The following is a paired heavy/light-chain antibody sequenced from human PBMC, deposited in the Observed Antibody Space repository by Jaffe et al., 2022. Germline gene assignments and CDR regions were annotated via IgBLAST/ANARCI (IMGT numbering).Light chain of an antibody. CDR2: EVS. J-gene: IGLJ3*02. Sequence: QSALTQPASVSGSPGQSITISCTGTSSDVGSYNLVSWYQQHPGKAPKLMIYEVSKRPSGVSNRFSGSKSGNTASLTISGLQAEDEADYYCCSYAGSSLLVFGGGTKLTVL. CDR3: CSYAGSSLLV. V-gene: IGLV2-23*02. CDR1: SSDVGSYNL.
Heavy chain of an antibody. CDR3: AREPGVSGWYPLLGWYFDL. V-gene: IGHV4-61*01. Sequence: QVQLQESGPGLVKPSETLSLTCTVSGGSVSSGSYYWSWIRQPPGKGLEWIGYIYYSGSTNYNPSLKSRVTISVDTSKNQFSLKLSSVTAADTAVYYCAREPGVSGWYPLLGWYFDLWGRGTLVTVSS. CDR2: IYYSGST. D-gene: IGHD6-19*01. CDR1: GGSVSSGSYY. J-gene: IGHJ2*01.